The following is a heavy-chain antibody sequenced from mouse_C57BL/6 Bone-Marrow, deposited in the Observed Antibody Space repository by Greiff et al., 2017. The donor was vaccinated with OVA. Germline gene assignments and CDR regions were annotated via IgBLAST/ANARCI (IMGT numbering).Heavy chain of an antibody. V-gene: IGHV1-50*01. Sequence: QVHVKQPGAELVKPGASVKLSCKAFGYTFTSYWMQWVKQRPGQGLEWIGEIDPSDSYTNYNQKFKGKATLTVDTSSSTAYMQLSSLTSEDSAVYYCASPLGSLDYWGQGTTLTVSS. CDR2: IDPSDSYT. CDR3: ASPLGSLDY. D-gene: IGHD1-1*01. J-gene: IGHJ2*01. CDR1: GYTFTSYW.